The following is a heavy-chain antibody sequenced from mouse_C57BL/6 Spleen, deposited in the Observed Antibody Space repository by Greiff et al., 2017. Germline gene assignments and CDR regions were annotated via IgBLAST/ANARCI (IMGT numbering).Heavy chain of an antibody. Sequence: VQLLQSGGGLVKPGGSLKLSCAASGFTFSSYAMSWVRQTPEKRLEWVATISDGGSYTYYPDNVKGRFTISRDNAKNNLYLQMSHLKSEDTAMYYCARDGGYSLYAMDYWGQGTSVTVSS. CDR2: ISDGGSYT. V-gene: IGHV5-4*01. CDR1: GFTFSSYA. CDR3: ARDGGYSLYAMDY. D-gene: IGHD2-3*01. J-gene: IGHJ4*01.